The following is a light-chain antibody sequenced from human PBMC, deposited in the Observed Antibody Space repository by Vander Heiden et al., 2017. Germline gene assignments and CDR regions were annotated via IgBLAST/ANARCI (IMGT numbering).Light chain of an antibody. CDR1: QSVSSSY. CDR2: ATY. J-gene: IGKJ1*01. V-gene: IGKV3-20*01. Sequence: EVVLTQSPGTLSLFPGERATLSCRASQSVSSSYLAWYQHKPGQAPRLLIFATYSSATGIPDRFSGSGSGTDFTLTISRLDPEDSALYFCHQYGSAPRTFGQGTKVEI. CDR3: HQYGSAPRT.